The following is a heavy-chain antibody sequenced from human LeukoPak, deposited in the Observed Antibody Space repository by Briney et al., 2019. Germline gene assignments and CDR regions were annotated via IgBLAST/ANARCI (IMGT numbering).Heavy chain of an antibody. V-gene: IGHV3-21*01. CDR2: ISSSSSSI. J-gene: IGHJ4*02. D-gene: IGHD1-1*01. CDR1: GFTFSGYT. CDR3: ARSGYNWNDVIFFDY. Sequence: PGGSLRLSCAASGFTFSGYTRNWVRQAPGKGLEWVSSISSSSSSIYYADSVKGRFTISRDNAKNSLYLQMNSLRAEDTAVYYCARSGYNWNDVIFFDYWGQGTLVTVSS.